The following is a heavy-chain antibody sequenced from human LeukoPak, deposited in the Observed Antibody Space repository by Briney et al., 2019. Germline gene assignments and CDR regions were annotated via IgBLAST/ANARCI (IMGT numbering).Heavy chain of an antibody. CDR2: KTDGGTT. Sequence: PGGSLRLSCAASGFTFSNAWMSWVRQAPGKGLEWVGRKTDGGTTGYAAPVKGRFTISRDDSKNTLYLQMNSLKTEDTAVYYCTTATVTTLFDYWGQGTLVTVSS. CDR3: TTATVTTLFDY. D-gene: IGHD4-17*01. V-gene: IGHV3-15*01. CDR1: GFTFSNAW. J-gene: IGHJ4*02.